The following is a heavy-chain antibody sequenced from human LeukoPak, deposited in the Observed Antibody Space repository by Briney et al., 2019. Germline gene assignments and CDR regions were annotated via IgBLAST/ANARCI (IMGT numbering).Heavy chain of an antibody. Sequence: PGGSLRLSCAASGFSVSSNFVSWVRQAPGKGLEWFSVIYSGGTTYYADSVKGRFTISRDNSKNTLSLQMNSLRAEDTAVYYCARDGYGNNYMDVWGKGTTVTVSS. D-gene: IGHD1/OR15-1a*01. V-gene: IGHV3-53*01. CDR2: IYSGGTT. CDR3: ARDGYGNNYMDV. J-gene: IGHJ6*03. CDR1: GFSVSSNF.